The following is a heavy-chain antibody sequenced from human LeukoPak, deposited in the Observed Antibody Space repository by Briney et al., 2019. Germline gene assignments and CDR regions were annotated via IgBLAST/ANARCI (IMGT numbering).Heavy chain of an antibody. D-gene: IGHD2-21*01. CDR1: GFTFSSYG. CDR3: ARDSGGEGGYYFDY. CDR2: ISYDGSNK. Sequence: GGSLRLSCAASGFTFSSYGMHWVRQAPGKGLEWVAVISYDGSNKYYADSVKGRFTISRDNSKNTLYLQMNSLRAEDTAVYYCARDSGGEGGYYFDYWGQGTLVTVSS. V-gene: IGHV3-30*03. J-gene: IGHJ4*02.